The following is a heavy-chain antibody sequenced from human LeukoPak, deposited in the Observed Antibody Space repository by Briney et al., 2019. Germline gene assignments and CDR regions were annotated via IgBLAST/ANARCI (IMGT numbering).Heavy chain of an antibody. J-gene: IGHJ4*02. V-gene: IGHV3-33*05. D-gene: IGHD3-9*01. CDR1: GFTFSSYG. CDR2: LSYDGSSK. CDR3: ARDPGVLRYFDWPGADY. Sequence: PGGSLRLSCAASGFTFSSYGMHWARQAPGRGLEWVAALSYDGSSKYLADSVQGRFTISRDNSKNTLYLQMNSLRAEDTAVYYCARDPGVLRYFDWPGADYWGQGTLVTVSS.